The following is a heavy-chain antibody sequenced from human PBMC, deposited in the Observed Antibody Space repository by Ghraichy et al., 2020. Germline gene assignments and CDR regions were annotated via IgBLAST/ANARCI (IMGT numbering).Heavy chain of an antibody. CDR2: IYYSGST. Sequence: SETLSLMCTVSGGSISSRSYYWGWIRQPPGKGLEWIGSIYYSGSTYYNPSLKSRVTISVDTSKNHFSLKLSSVTAADTAVYYCARAIASNDAFEIWGQGTMVTVSS. V-gene: IGHV4-39*02. J-gene: IGHJ3*02. CDR1: GGSISSRSYY. CDR3: ARAIASNDAFEI.